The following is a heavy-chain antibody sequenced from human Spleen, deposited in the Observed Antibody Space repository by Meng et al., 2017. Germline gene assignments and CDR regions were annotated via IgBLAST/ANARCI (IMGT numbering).Heavy chain of an antibody. D-gene: IGHD6-19*01. CDR2: IYTNSGGT. J-gene: IGHJ3*01. Sequence: ASVKVSCKASGYTFTGYYIHWVRQAPGQGLEWMGWIYTNSGGTKFAQRFQGRVTMSRDTSISTAYMELSGLRSDDTAMYYCSREGPQWLGRDPFDLWGQGTMVTASS. CDR3: SREGPQWLGRDPFDL. CDR1: GYTFTGYY. V-gene: IGHV1-2*02.